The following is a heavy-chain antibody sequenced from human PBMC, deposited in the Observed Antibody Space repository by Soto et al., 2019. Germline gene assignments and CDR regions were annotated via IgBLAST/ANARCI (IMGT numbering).Heavy chain of an antibody. CDR2: IKQDGSQK. Sequence: EVQLVESGGGWVQPGGSLRLSCAASGFAFSNYWMSWVRQAPGKGLEWVANIKQDGSQKYYVDSVTGRFTISRDNAKNSLYLEMNSLRAEDTAVYACARILPIEAAGAPYLFDPWGQGTLVTVSS. V-gene: IGHV3-7*01. J-gene: IGHJ5*02. CDR1: GFAFSNYW. D-gene: IGHD6-13*01. CDR3: ARILPIEAAGAPYLFDP.